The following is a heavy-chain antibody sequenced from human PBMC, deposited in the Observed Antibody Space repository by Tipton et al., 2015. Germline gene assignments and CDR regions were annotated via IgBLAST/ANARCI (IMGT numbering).Heavy chain of an antibody. Sequence: TLSLTCAVYGGSFSDYYWTWIRQPPGKGLEWIGEINESGNTNYNPSLKSRVTISADTSKNQFSLKLSSVTAADTAVYYCAKDGVVTTLGAYYYGMDVWGQGTTVTVSS. CDR2: INESGNT. D-gene: IGHD3-16*01. V-gene: IGHV4-34*01. CDR3: AKDGVVTTLGAYYYGMDV. J-gene: IGHJ6*02. CDR1: GGSFSDYY.